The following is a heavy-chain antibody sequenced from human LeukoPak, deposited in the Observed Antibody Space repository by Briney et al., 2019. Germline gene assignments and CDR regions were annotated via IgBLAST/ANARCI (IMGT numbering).Heavy chain of an antibody. CDR3: ARESSSSPDY. CDR1: GGSFSGYY. V-gene: IGHV4-34*01. D-gene: IGHD6-6*01. J-gene: IGHJ4*02. CDR2: INHSGST. Sequence: KSSETLSLTCAVYGGSFSGYYWSWIRQPPGKGLEWIGEINHSGSTNYNPSLKSRVTISVDTSKNQFSLKLSSVTAADTAMYYCARESSSSPDYWGQGTLVTVSS.